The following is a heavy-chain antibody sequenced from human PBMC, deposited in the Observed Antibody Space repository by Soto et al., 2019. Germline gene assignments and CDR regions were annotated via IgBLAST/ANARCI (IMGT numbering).Heavy chain of an antibody. D-gene: IGHD3-10*02. CDR3: ARNMDYYYGRGSGNGHGV. CDR1: GYTFTAYH. J-gene: IGHJ6*02. Sequence: QVQLVQSGAEVKEPGDSVRVSCEASGYTFTAYHIHWVRQAPGQGLEWMGWINPKFGDTTYAQDFQGRVFMTRDMSISTVYMELSRLTTDDTAISYCARNMDYYYGRGSGNGHGVLGQGTTATVCS. CDR2: INPKFGDT. V-gene: IGHV1-2*02.